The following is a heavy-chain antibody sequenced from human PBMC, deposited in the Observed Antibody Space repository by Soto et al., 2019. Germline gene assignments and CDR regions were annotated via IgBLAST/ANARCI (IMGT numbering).Heavy chain of an antibody. D-gene: IGHD2-15*01. CDR3: ATMGTPATGLYFFDY. J-gene: IGHJ4*02. CDR1: GGSFSGYY. V-gene: IGHV4-34*01. Sequence: PSETLSLTCAVYGGSFSGYYWSWIRQPPGKGLEWIGEINHGGSTNYNPSLESRVTISADTSKNQFSLNLSFVTAADTAVYYCATMGTPATGLYFFDYWGQGSLVTVSS. CDR2: INHGGST.